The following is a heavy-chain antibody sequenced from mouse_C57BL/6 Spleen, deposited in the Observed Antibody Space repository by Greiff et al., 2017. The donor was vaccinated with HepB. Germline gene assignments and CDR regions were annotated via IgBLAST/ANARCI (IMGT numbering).Heavy chain of an antibody. D-gene: IGHD1-1*01. V-gene: IGHV2-6*01. CDR3: ARGDYYGSSLYAMDY. Sequence: VQRVESGPGLVAPSQSLSITCTVSGFSLTSYGVDWVRQSPGKGLEWLGVIWGVGSTNYNSALKSRLSISKDNSKSQVFLKMNSLQTDDTAMYYCARGDYYGSSLYAMDYWGQGTSVTVSS. CDR1: GFSLTSYG. J-gene: IGHJ4*01. CDR2: IWGVGST.